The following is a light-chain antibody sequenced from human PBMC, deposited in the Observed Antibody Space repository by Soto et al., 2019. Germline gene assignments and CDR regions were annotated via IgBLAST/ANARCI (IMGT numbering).Light chain of an antibody. V-gene: IGKV3-11*01. CDR3: QHRFNRPFT. J-gene: IGKJ3*01. CDR1: QTISND. CDR2: DAS. Sequence: EIVLTQSPGTLSLSPGERATLSCGASQTISNDLAWYQQKPGQAPRLLIYDASIRATGIPARFSGSGSGTDFTRTISSLEPEDFAVYYCQHRFNRPFTFGPGTKVDIQ.